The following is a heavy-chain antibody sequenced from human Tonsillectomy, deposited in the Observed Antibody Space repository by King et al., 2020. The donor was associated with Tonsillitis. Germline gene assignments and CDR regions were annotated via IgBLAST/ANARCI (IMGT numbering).Heavy chain of an antibody. J-gene: IGHJ3*02. Sequence: VQLQQWGAGLLKPSETLSLTCAVYGGSFSGYYWSWIRQPPGKGLEWIGEINHSGSTNYNPSLKSRVTISVDTSKNQFSLKLSSVTAADTAVYYCARVGVYYDSSGSDAFDIWGQGTMVTVSS. CDR1: GGSFSGYY. D-gene: IGHD3-22*01. V-gene: IGHV4-34*01. CDR2: INHSGST. CDR3: ARVGVYYDSSGSDAFDI.